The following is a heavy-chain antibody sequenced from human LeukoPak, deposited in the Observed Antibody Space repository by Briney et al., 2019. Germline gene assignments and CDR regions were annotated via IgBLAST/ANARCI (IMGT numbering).Heavy chain of an antibody. D-gene: IGHD3-22*01. CDR3: AREEGTNYDSSGYYYGTGGGNY. Sequence: ASVKVSCKASGYTFTSYDINWVRQAPGQGLGWVGWMNPNSGNTGYAQKFQGRVTITRDTSASTAYMELNSLRSEDTAVYYCAREEGTNYDSSGYYYGTGGGNYWGQGTLVTVSS. J-gene: IGHJ4*02. CDR2: MNPNSGNT. CDR1: GYTFTSYD. V-gene: IGHV1-8*01.